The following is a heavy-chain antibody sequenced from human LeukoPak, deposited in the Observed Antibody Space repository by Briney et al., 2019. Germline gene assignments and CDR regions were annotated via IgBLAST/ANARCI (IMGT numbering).Heavy chain of an antibody. CDR1: GFTFSSYS. V-gene: IGHV3-7*01. CDR3: ARENYDSSLHY. CDR2: IKQDGSEK. Sequence: GGSLRLSCAASGFTFSSYSMNWVRQAPGKGLEWVANIKQDGSEKYYVDSVKGRFTISRDNAKNSLYLQMNSLRAEDTAVYYCARENYDSSLHYWGQGTLVTVSS. D-gene: IGHD3-22*01. J-gene: IGHJ4*02.